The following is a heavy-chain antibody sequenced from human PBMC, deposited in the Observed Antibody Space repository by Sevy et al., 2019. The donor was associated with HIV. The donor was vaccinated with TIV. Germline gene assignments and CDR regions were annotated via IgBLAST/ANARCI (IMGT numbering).Heavy chain of an antibody. D-gene: IGHD3-3*02. Sequence: GGSLRLSCVASEFIFSSHAVSWVRQAPGKGLEWVSAISGDGENTHYADSVRGRFTISRDNFKNTLYLQMNSLRAEDTAIDYCARDGRGISAFDIWGPGTMVTVSS. J-gene: IGHJ3*02. CDR1: EFIFSSHA. CDR3: ARDGRGISAFDI. V-gene: IGHV3-23*01. CDR2: ISGDGENT.